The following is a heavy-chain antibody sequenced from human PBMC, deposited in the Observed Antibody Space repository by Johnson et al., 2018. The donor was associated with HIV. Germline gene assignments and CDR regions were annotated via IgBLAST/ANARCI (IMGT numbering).Heavy chain of an antibody. CDR3: AKDMERYSDGPDAFDI. J-gene: IGHJ3*02. V-gene: IGHV3-11*01. CDR2: ISSSGSTI. D-gene: IGHD5-18*01. Sequence: QVQLVESGGGLVKPGGSLRLSCAASGFTFSDYYMTWIRQAPGKGLEWVSYISSSGSTIYYADSVKGRFTISRDNAKNSLYLQMNSLRAEDTALYYCAKDMERYSDGPDAFDIWGQGTMVTVSS. CDR1: GFTFSDYY.